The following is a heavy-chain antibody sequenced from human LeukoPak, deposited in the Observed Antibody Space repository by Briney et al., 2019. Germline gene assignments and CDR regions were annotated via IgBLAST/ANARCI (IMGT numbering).Heavy chain of an antibody. CDR2: IYYSGST. J-gene: IGHJ4*02. CDR3: ARDVGFEYSYGIDY. Sequence: PSETLSLTCTVSGRSISSYYRSWIRQPPGKGLEWIGYIYYSGSTNYNPSLKGRVTISVDTSKNQFSLKLSSVTAADTAVYYCARDVGFEYSYGIDYWGQGTLVTVSS. CDR1: GRSISSYY. D-gene: IGHD5-18*01. V-gene: IGHV4-59*01.